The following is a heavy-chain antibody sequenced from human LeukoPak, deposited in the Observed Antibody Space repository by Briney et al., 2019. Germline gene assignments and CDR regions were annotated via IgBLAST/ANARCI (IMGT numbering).Heavy chain of an antibody. D-gene: IGHD1-26*01. Sequence: GGSLRLSCSASGFTFSSYSMNWVRQAPGKGLEWVSYITGSSSTIYYADSVKGRFTISRDNAKSSLYLQMNSLRDEDTAVYYCARPRGSYYRDAFDIWGQGTVVTVSS. CDR3: ARPRGSYYRDAFDI. CDR1: GFTFSSYS. J-gene: IGHJ3*02. V-gene: IGHV3-48*02. CDR2: ITGSSSTI.